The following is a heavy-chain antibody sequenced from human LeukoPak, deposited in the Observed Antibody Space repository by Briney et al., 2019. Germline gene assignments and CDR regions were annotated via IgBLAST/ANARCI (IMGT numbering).Heavy chain of an antibody. D-gene: IGHD2-2*01. V-gene: IGHV4-59*11. J-gene: IGHJ4*02. CDR2: VYDTGST. CDR3: AREKIAMRAFDT. CDR1: GESITTHY. Sequence: SETLSLTCTASGESITTHYWTWIRQPPGKGLEWIGYVYDTGSTDYNPSLKSRVTISVDTSKNKFSLRLNSVTAADTAIYYCAREKIAMRAFDTWGQGTLVTVSS.